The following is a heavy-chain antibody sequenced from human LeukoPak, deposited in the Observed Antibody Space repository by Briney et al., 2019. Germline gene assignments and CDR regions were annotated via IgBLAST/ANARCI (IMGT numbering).Heavy chain of an antibody. Sequence: GGSLRLSCAASGFTFSSYGMHWVRQAPGKGLEWVAVISYDGSNKYYADSVKGRFTISRDNSKNTLYLQMNSLRAEDTALYYCAKDIWCSSTSCNDYYYGMDVWGQGTTVTVSS. V-gene: IGHV3-30*18. CDR2: ISYDGSNK. J-gene: IGHJ6*02. D-gene: IGHD2-2*01. CDR3: AKDIWCSSTSCNDYYYGMDV. CDR1: GFTFSSYG.